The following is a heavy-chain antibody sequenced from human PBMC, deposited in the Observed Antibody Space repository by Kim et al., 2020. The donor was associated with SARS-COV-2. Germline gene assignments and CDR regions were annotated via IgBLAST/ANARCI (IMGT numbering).Heavy chain of an antibody. CDR3: ARALPTNYDSSGYYPIDY. J-gene: IGHJ4*02. Sequence: GRFTSSRDNAKNTMYLQMNRLRAEDTAVYYCARALPTNYDSSGYYPIDYWGQGTLVTVSS. D-gene: IGHD3-22*01. V-gene: IGHV3-74*01.